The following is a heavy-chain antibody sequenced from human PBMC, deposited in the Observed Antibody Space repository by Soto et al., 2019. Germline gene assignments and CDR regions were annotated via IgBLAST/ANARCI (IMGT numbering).Heavy chain of an antibody. D-gene: IGHD5-12*01. V-gene: IGHV3-33*01. CDR3: ARDLNTGYVGDY. CDR2: IWFDGSKQ. CDR1: GFTFSASG. Sequence: QVQLVESGGGVVQPGTSLRLSCVASGFTFSASGMHWVRQTPGKGLEWVAIIWFDGSKQYYADSVKGRFTVSRDNPGSTLFLQMNDLRTEDTAMYYCARDLNTGYVGDYWGQGAPVVVSS. J-gene: IGHJ4*02.